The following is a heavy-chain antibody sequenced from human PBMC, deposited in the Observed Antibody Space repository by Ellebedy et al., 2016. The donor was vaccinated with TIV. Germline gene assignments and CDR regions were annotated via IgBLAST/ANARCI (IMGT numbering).Heavy chain of an antibody. D-gene: IGHD3-10*01. CDR3: ARFGSY. J-gene: IGHJ4*02. CDR1: GGSFSDYY. CDR2: ISHSGST. Sequence: GSLRLSXAVYGGSFSDYYWSWIRQPRGKGLEWIGEISHSGSTNYSPSLKSRVTISVDTSKNHFSLKLSSVTAADTAVYYCARFGSYWGQGTLVTVSS. V-gene: IGHV4-34*01.